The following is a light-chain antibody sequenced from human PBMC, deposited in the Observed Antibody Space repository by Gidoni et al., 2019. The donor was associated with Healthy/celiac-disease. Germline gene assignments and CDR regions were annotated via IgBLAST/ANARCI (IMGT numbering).Light chain of an antibody. J-gene: IGKJ4*01. CDR3: QQYYNTPLT. CDR1: QSVLYNSNNKNY. CDR2: WAS. V-gene: IGKV4-1*01. Sequence: DIVMTQSPASLAVSLGERATINCKSSQSVLYNSNNKNYLAWYQQKPGQPPKLLIYWASTRESGVPDRFSGSGSGTDFTLTISSLQAEDVAVYYCQQYYNTPLTFGGGTKVEIK.